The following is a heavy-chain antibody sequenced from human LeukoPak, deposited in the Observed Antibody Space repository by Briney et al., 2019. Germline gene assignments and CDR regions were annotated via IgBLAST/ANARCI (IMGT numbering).Heavy chain of an antibody. CDR3: ARGAPMTALDP. V-gene: IGHV3-53*01. CDR1: GFTFSSHA. D-gene: IGHD2-21*02. J-gene: IGHJ5*02. CDR2: IYRGGST. Sequence: GGSLRLSCAASGFTFSSHAMSWVRQAPGKGLEWVSVIYRGGSTYYADSAKGRFTISTDNSKNTLYLQMTGLTVEDTAVYYCARGAPMTALDPWGQGTLVTVSS.